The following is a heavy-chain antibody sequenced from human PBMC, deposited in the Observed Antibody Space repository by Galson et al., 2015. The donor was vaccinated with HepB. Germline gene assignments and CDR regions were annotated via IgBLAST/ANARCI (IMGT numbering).Heavy chain of an antibody. J-gene: IGHJ4*02. CDR1: GGTFNTYA. V-gene: IGHV1-69*04. CDR3: AADPWLNDDGDSGVSDY. CDR2: IIPIVNEV. D-gene: IGHD4-23*01. Sequence: SVKVSCKASGGTFNTYAITWVRQAPGQGLEWMGRIIPIVNEVDYTHKFKGRVTITADKATSTAYMELRSLRSEDTAVYYCAADPWLNDDGDSGVSDYWGQGTLVTVSS.